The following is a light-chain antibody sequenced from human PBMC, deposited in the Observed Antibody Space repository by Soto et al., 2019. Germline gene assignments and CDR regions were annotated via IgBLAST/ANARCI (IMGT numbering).Light chain of an antibody. V-gene: IGLV2-14*01. Sequence: QSVLTQPASVSGSPGQSITISCTGTSSDVGGYNYVSWYQQHPGKAPKLMIYDVSNRPSGVCNRFSGSKSGNTASLTISGLQAEDEADYYCSSYTSSSWVFGGGTKLTVL. J-gene: IGLJ3*02. CDR3: SSYTSSSWV. CDR2: DVS. CDR1: SSDVGGYNY.